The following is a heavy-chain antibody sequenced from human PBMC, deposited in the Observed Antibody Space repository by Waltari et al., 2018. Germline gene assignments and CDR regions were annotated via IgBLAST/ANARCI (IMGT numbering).Heavy chain of an antibody. D-gene: IGHD3-22*01. V-gene: IGHV1-69*10. CDR1: GGTFSSYA. J-gene: IGHJ5*02. Sequence: QVQLVQSGAEVKKPGSSVKVSCKASGGTFSSYAISWVRQAPGQGLEWMGGIIPILGIANYAQKFQGRVTITADKSTSTAYMELSSLRSEDTAVHYCAHYDSSGYYYEDWFDPWGQGTLVTVSS. CDR2: IIPILGIA. CDR3: AHYDSSGYYYEDWFDP.